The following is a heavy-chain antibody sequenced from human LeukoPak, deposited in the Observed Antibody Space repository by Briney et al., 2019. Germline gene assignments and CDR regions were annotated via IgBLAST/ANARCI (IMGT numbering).Heavy chain of an antibody. CDR1: GGSINNGGHY. CDR2: ISYSGST. J-gene: IGHJ4*02. V-gene: IGHV4-31*03. D-gene: IGHD3-10*01. CDR3: ARLAGFGELFKHDDY. Sequence: SETLSLTCTVSGGSINNGGHYWSWIRQHPGKGLESIGYISYSGSTYYNPSLASRVTISVDTSKNQFSLKLSSVTAADTAVYYCARLAGFGELFKHDDYWGQGTPVTVSS.